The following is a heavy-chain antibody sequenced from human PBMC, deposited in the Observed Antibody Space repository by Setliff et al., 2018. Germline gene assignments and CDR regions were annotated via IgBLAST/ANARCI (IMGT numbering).Heavy chain of an antibody. CDR3: ARVGSLAPLYYGNY. CDR2: IDPNSGGT. J-gene: IGHJ4*02. D-gene: IGHD3-10*01. Sequence: RASVKVSCKASGYTFTGYSMHWVRQAPGQGLEWMGRIDPNSGGTNYAQKFQGRVTMTRDTSISTAYMELSRLRSDDTAVYYCARVGSLAPLYYGNYWGQGTLVTVSS. V-gene: IGHV1-2*06. CDR1: GYTFTGYS.